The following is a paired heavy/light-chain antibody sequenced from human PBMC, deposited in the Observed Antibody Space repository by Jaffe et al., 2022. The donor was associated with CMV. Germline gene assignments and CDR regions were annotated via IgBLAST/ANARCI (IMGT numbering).Heavy chain of an antibody. CDR2: ISDSGST. CDR3: AREISFRDYSGSSGYPTYYFDY. CDR1: GGSIRHYY. V-gene: IGHV4-59*01. D-gene: IGHD3-22*01. Sequence: QVQLQESGPGLVKPSETLSLTCNVSGGSIRHYYWGWVRQPPGKGLEWIGHISDSGSTNYNPSLKSRVTMSVDTSKNQLSLHVTTVTAADTAVYYCAREISFRDYSGSSGYPTYYFDYWGQGSLVTVSS. J-gene: IGHJ4*02.
Light chain of an antibody. CDR2: AAS. Sequence: IQLTQSPSSLSASVGDRVTITCRASQGITSYLAWYQQKPGKAPKVLIYAASILQSGVPSRFSGSGSGTDFTLTISSLQPEDFATYYCQHLDTYLLTFGGGTKVEIK. CDR3: QHLDTYLLT. V-gene: IGKV1-9*01. J-gene: IGKJ4*01. CDR1: QGITSY.